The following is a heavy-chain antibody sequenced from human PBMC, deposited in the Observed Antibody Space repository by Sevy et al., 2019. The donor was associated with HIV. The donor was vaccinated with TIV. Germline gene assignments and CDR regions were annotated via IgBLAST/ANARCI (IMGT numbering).Heavy chain of an antibody. V-gene: IGHV3-30-3*01. J-gene: IGHJ4*02. CDR2: ISYDGSNK. CDR1: GFTFSSYA. Sequence: GGSLRLSCAASGFTFSSYAMHWVRQAPGKGLEWVAVISYDGSNKYYAYSVKGRFTISRDNSKNTLYLQMNSLRAEDTAVYYCARDTKGRQQLEYYFDYWGQGTLVTVSS. D-gene: IGHD6-13*01. CDR3: ARDTKGRQQLEYYFDY.